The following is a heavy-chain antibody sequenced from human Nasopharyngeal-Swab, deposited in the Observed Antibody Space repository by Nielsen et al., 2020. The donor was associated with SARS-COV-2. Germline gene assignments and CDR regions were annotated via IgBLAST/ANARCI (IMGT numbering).Heavy chain of an antibody. J-gene: IGHJ5*02. CDR3: ARDGVVYTSSWYGDNWFDP. CDR2: VYYSGSS. Sequence: GSLRLSCTVSGGSISSYYWSWIRQPPGKGLEWIGYVYYSGSSNYNPSLKSQVTISVDTSKNQFSLKLNSVTAADTAVYYCARDGVVYTSSWYGDNWFDPWGQGTLVTVSS. V-gene: IGHV4-59*13. CDR1: GGSISSYY. D-gene: IGHD6-13*01.